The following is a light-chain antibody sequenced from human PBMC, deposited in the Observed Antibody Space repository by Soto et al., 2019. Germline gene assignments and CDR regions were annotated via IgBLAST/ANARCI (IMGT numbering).Light chain of an antibody. CDR3: CSYAGGSIYVL. J-gene: IGLJ2*01. Sequence: QSALTQPASVSGSPGQSITISCTGTSGDVGNFNLVSWYQHHPGKAPNLIISEVSKRPSGVSNRFSGSKSGNTASLTIFGLQAEGEADYYCCSYAGGSIYVLFGGGTKVTVL. CDR1: SGDVGNFNL. V-gene: IGLV2-23*02. CDR2: EVS.